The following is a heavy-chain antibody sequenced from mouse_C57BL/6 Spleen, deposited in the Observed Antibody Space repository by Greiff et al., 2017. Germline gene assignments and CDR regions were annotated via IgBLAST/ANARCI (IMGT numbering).Heavy chain of an antibody. CDR2: INSDGGST. J-gene: IGHJ4*01. D-gene: IGHD2-2*01. CDR3: ARHGYDYYAMEC. Sequence: EVKLVESGGGLVQPGASLKLSCESNEYEFPSHDMSWVRKTPEKRLELVAAINSDGGSTYYPDTMGRRFIISRDNTKKALYLQMSSLRSEDTALYYCARHGYDYYAMECWGQGTSVTVSS. V-gene: IGHV5-2*01. CDR1: EYEFPSHD.